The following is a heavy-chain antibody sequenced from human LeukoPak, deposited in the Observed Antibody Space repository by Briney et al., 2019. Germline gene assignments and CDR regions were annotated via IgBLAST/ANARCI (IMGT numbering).Heavy chain of an antibody. J-gene: IGHJ4*02. CDR1: GFTFSSYG. CDR3: AKDLTTMVTQLNFDY. V-gene: IGHV3-30*02. CDR2: IRYDGSNK. D-gene: IGHD4-23*01. Sequence: GGSLRLSCAASGFTFSSYGMHWVRQAPGKGLEWVAFIRYDGSNKYYADSVKGRFTISRDNSKNTLYLQMNSLRAEDTAVYYCAKDLTTMVTQLNFDYWGQGTLVTVSS.